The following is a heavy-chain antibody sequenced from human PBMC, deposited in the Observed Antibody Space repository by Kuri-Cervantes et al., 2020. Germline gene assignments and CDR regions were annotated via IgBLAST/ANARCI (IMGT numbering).Heavy chain of an antibody. CDR2: IDWDDDK. J-gene: IGHJ5*02. CDR3: AHTPSSGYLRGSNWFDP. V-gene: IGHV2-70*12. CDR1: GFSLSTSGMC. Sequence: SGPTLVKPTQTLTLTCTFSGFSLSTSGMCVSWIRQPPGKALEWLARIDWDDDKYYSPSLKSRLTITKDTSKNQVVLTMTNMDPVDTATYYCAHTPSSGYLRGSNWFDPWGQGTLVTVSS. D-gene: IGHD3-22*01.